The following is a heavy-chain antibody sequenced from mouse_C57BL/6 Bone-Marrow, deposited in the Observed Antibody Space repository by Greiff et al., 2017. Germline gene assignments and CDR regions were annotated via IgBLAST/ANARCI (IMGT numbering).Heavy chain of an antibody. D-gene: IGHD2-3*01. V-gene: IGHV1-15*01. J-gene: IGHJ3*01. CDR1: GYTFTDYE. CDR3: TRGGWLLRFAY. CDR2: IDPETGGT. Sequence: LVESGAELVRPGASVTLSCKASGYTFTDYEKHWVKQTPVHGLEWIGAIDPETGGTAYNQKFKGKAILTADKSSSTAYMQLRSLTSEDSAVYYCTRGGWLLRFAYWGQGTLVTVSA.